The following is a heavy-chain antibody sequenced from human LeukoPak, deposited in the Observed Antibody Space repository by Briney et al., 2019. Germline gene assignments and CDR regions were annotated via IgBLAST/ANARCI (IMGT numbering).Heavy chain of an antibody. CDR2: IWYDASYK. V-gene: IGHV3-33*01. CDR3: ARLNGHCSGSYCYNYQFDY. J-gene: IGHJ4*02. CDR1: GFTFSSYG. D-gene: IGHD2-15*01. Sequence: GRSVRLSCAASGFTFSSYGMHWVRQAPGKGLEWVAVIWYDASYKYYEDSVKGRFTISRDNSKNTLYLQVNSLRAEDTAVYYCARLNGHCSGSYCYNYQFDYWGQTTLVTVSS.